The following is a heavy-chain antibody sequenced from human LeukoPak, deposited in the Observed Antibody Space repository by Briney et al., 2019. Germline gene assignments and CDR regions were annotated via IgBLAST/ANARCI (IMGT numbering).Heavy chain of an antibody. CDR2: IYTSGST. CDR3: ARGGRAGITMIVVDPRDAFDI. J-gene: IGHJ3*02. V-gene: IGHV4-4*07. D-gene: IGHD3-22*01. Sequence: SETLSLTCTVSGGSISSYYWSWIRQPAGKGLEWIGRIYTSGSTNYNPSLKSRVTMSVDTSKNQFSLKPSSVTAADTAVYYCARGGRAGITMIVVDPRDAFDIWGQGTMVTVSS. CDR1: GGSISSYY.